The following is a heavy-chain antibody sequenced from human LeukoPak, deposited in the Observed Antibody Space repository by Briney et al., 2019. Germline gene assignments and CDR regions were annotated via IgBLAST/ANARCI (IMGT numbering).Heavy chain of an antibody. V-gene: IGHV3-48*02. CDR3: ARDHNYAFDY. D-gene: IGHD5-18*01. CDR2: IRDSSSTI. J-gene: IGHJ4*02. Sequence: SGGSLRLSCAASGFTFSDYSMNWVRQAPGKGLEWISYIRDSSSTISYAGSVRGRFTISRDNAKNSLYLQMNSLRDEDTAVYYCARDHNYAFDYWGQGTLVTASS. CDR1: GFTFSDYS.